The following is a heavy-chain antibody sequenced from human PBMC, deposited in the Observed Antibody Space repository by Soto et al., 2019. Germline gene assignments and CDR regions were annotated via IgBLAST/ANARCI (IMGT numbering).Heavy chain of an antibody. CDR3: ASDQTGSWFWPFDC. V-gene: IGHV3-7*03. Sequence: EVQLVESGGGLVQPGGSLRLSCAASGFTFSNYWMNWVRQAPGKGLEWVANIKQDGSEKRYVDSVKGRFTISRDNAKNSQYLQMNSLRAEDTAVYYCASDQTGSWFWPFDCWGQGTLATVSS. CDR2: IKQDGSEK. CDR1: GFTFSNYW. J-gene: IGHJ4*02. D-gene: IGHD6-13*01.